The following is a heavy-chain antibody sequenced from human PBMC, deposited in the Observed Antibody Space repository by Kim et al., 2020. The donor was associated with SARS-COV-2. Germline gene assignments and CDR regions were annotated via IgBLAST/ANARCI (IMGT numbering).Heavy chain of an antibody. D-gene: IGHD1-26*01. CDR3: ARSRGGSYRY. J-gene: IGHJ4*02. CDR1: GGSISSYY. V-gene: IGHV4-59*01. Sequence: SETLSLTCTVSGGSISSYYWSWIRQPPGKGLEWIGYIYYSGSTNYNPSLKSRVTISVDTSKNQFSLKLSSVTAADTAVYYCARSRGGSYRYWGQGTLVTVSS. CDR2: IYYSGST.